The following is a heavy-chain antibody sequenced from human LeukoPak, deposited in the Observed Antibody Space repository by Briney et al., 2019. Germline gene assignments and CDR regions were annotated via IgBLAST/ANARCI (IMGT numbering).Heavy chain of an antibody. CDR3: ANQARRTGYYFDN. V-gene: IGHV3-23*01. Sequence: GXSLRLSCAASGFTFSSYAVSWVRRAPGKGLEWVSSISSSGGSTYYADSVKGRFTVSRDNSKNTLYLQMSSLRAEDTAVYYCANQARRTGYYFDNWGQGTLVTVSS. J-gene: IGHJ4*02. CDR2: ISSSGGST. CDR1: GFTFSSYA.